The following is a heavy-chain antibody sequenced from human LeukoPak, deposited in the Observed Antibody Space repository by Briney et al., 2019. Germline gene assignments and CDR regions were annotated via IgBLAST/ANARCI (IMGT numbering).Heavy chain of an antibody. CDR3: ARDLTPYYYCSGSYYYYFYGMDV. Sequence: GRSLRLSCAASGFTFSSYAMHWVRQAPGKGLEWVAVISYDGSNKYYADSVKGRFTISRDNSKNTLYLQMNSLRAEDTAVYYCARDLTPYYYCSGSYYYYFYGMDVWGQGTTVTVSS. CDR1: GFTFSSYA. V-gene: IGHV3-30*04. CDR2: ISYDGSNK. J-gene: IGHJ6*02. D-gene: IGHD3-10*01.